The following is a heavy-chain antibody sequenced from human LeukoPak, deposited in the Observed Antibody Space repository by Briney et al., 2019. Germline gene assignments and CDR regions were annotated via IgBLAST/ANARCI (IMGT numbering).Heavy chain of an antibody. CDR2: ISGSGGST. J-gene: IGHJ5*02. CDR3: AKDTTMIVTNNWFDP. CDR1: GFTFSSYD. D-gene: IGHD3-22*01. V-gene: IGHV3-23*01. Sequence: PGGSLRLSCAASGFTFSSYDMSWVRQAPGKGLEWVSAISGSGGSTYYADSVKGRFTISRDNSKNTLYLQMNSLRAEDTAVYYCAKDTTMIVTNNWFDPWGQGTLVTVSS.